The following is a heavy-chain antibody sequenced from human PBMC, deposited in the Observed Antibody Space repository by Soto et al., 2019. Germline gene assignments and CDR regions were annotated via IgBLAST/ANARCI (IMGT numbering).Heavy chain of an antibody. CDR1: GFTFSSYW. Sequence: GGSLRLSCAASGFTFSSYWMSWVRQAPGKGLEWVANIKQDGSEKYYVDSVKGRFTISRDNAKNSLYLQMNSLRAEDTAVYYCARDSGQGSGWWYFDYWGQGTLVTVSS. J-gene: IGHJ4*02. CDR3: ARDSGQGSGWWYFDY. CDR2: IKQDGSEK. D-gene: IGHD6-19*01. V-gene: IGHV3-7*01.